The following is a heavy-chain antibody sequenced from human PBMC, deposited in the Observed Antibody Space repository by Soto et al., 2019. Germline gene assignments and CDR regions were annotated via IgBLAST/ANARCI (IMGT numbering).Heavy chain of an antibody. CDR1: GGSISSGDYY. D-gene: IGHD6-13*01. CDR2: IYYSGST. Sequence: LSLTCTVSGGSISSGDYYWSWIRQPPGKGLEWIGYIYYSGSTYYNPSLKSRVTISVDTSKNQFSLKLSSVTAADTAVYYCARGVRDYSSSSNWFDPWGQGTLVTVS. CDR3: ARGVRDYSSSSNWFDP. V-gene: IGHV4-30-4*01. J-gene: IGHJ5*02.